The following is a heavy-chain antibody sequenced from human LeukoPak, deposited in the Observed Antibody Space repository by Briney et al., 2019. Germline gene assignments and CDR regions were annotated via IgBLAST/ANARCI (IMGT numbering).Heavy chain of an antibody. V-gene: IGHV1-2*04. Sequence: ASVKVSCKASGYTFTGYYIHWVRQAPGQGLEWMGWINPNSGGTNYAQKFQGWVTMTRDTSISTAYMELSRLRSDDTAVYYCARAVVESIAVAGTSAFDYWGQGTLVTVSS. J-gene: IGHJ4*02. CDR3: ARAVVESIAVAGTSAFDY. CDR2: INPNSGGT. D-gene: IGHD6-19*01. CDR1: GYTFTGYY.